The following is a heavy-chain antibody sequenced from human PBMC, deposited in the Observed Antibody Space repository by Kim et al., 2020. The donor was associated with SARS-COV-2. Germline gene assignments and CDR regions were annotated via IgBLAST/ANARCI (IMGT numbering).Heavy chain of an antibody. CDR3: ARVRYSYGRRGIAFDI. D-gene: IGHD5-18*01. Sequence: LKSRVTISVDKSKNQFSLKLGSVTAADTAVYYCARVRYSYGRRGIAFDIWGQGTMVTVSS. J-gene: IGHJ3*02. V-gene: IGHV4-4*02.